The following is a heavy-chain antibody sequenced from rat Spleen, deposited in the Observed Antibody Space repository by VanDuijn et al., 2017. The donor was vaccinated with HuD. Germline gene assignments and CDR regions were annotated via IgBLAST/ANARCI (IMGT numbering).Heavy chain of an antibody. Sequence: EVQLVESDGGLVQPGRSLKLSCTASGFTLSDYSMAWVRQAPMKGLEWVATMSYDGGNTYYRDSVKGRFTVSRNNAQNTLYLQMNSLRSEDTATYYCTNNWELYYWGQGVMVTVSS. CDR1: GFTLSDYS. V-gene: IGHV5-20*01. CDR3: TNNWELYY. D-gene: IGHD5-1*01. CDR2: MSYDGGNT. J-gene: IGHJ2*01.